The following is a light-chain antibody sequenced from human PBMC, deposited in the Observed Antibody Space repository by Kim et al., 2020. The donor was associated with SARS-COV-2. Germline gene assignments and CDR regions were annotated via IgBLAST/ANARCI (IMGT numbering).Light chain of an antibody. CDR1: QATRNY. CDR3: QQYRGYPYT. CDR2: ATS. V-gene: IGKV1-16*02. Sequence: SAAGRASVTFTWRAGQATRNYLAWIQQRPGKAPKALIYATSTLQSGVPSKFTGSGSGTDFTLTSCSLQPEDFATYYCQQYRGYPYTFGEGTKLEI. J-gene: IGKJ2*01.